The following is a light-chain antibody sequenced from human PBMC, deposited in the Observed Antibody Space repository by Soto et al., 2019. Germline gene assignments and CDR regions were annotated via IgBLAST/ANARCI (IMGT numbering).Light chain of an antibody. CDR3: QQRSNWPWT. J-gene: IGKJ1*01. CDR2: DAF. V-gene: IGKV3-11*01. CDR1: QSVSSY. Sequence: EIVLTQSPATLSLSPGERATLSCRASQSVSSYLAWYQQKPGQAPRLLIYDAFNRATGIPARFSGSGSGTDFTLTISSLEPEDFAVYYCQQRSNWPWTFGQGIKVEIK.